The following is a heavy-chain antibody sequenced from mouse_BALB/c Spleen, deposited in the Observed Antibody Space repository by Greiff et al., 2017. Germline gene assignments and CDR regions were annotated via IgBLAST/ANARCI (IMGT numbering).Heavy chain of an antibody. Sequence: EVQLQQSGPGLVKPSQSLSLTCTVTGYSITSDYAWNWIRQFPGNKLEWMGYISYSGSTSYNPSLKSRISITRDTSKNQFFLQLNSVTTEDTATYYCARGGYYGVYAMDYWGQGTSVTVSS. D-gene: IGHD1-1*01. V-gene: IGHV3-2*02. CDR1: GYSITSDYA. CDR2: ISYSGST. CDR3: ARGGYYGVYAMDY. J-gene: IGHJ4*01.